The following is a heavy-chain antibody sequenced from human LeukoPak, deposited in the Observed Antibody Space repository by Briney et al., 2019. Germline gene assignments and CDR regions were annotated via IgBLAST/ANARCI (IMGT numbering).Heavy chain of an antibody. V-gene: IGHV4-38-2*01. CDR3: ATNWSDFDY. CDR1: GYSISSGPY. J-gene: IGHJ4*02. CDR2: IYLGGTT. Sequence: PSETLSLTCSVSGYSISSGPYWGWIRQLPGQGLEWIASIYLGGTTYYTPSLKSRVTISVDTSKNQLSLRLSSVTAADTAVYYCATNWSDFDYWGPGTLVTVSS. D-gene: IGHD1-1*01.